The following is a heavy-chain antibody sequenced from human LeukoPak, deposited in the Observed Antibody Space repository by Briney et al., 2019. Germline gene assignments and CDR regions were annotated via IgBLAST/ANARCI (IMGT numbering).Heavy chain of an antibody. CDR2: INHSGST. V-gene: IGHV4-34*01. D-gene: IGHD5-12*01. CDR1: GGSFSGYY. Sequence: PSETLSLTCAVSGGSFSGYYWSWLRQPPGKGLEWIGEINHSGSTNYNPSLYSRVTISLDTSNNHFSLRLTPVTAADPAVYYCARGRGYSGYGLWGQGTLVTVSS. CDR3: ARGRGYSGYGL. J-gene: IGHJ4*02.